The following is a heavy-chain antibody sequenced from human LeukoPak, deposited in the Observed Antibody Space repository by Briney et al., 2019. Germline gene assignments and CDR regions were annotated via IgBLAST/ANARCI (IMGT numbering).Heavy chain of an antibody. CDR2: IYTSGST. Sequence: SETLSLTCTVSGGSISGYYWSWIRQPAGKGLEWIGRIYTSGSTNYNPSLKSRVIISIDTSKNQFSLKVRSVTAADTAVYYCARHYSQAGASGIPTDYWGQGILVIVSS. CDR1: GGSISGYY. V-gene: IGHV4-4*07. D-gene: IGHD1-1*01. J-gene: IGHJ4*02. CDR3: ARHYSQAGASGIPTDY.